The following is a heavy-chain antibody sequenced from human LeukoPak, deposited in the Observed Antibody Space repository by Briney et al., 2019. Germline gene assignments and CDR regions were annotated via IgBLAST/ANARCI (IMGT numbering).Heavy chain of an antibody. Sequence: GESLRLSCAASRFTLSSYAMNWVRQAPGKGLEWVSAISGSGGTTYNADSVKGRFTISRDNSKNTLYLQLNSLRAEDTAVYYCAKGAGNFDWSYHDYWGQGTLVTVSS. CDR3: AKGAGNFDWSYHDY. V-gene: IGHV3-23*01. CDR1: RFTLSSYA. CDR2: ISGSGGTT. D-gene: IGHD3-9*01. J-gene: IGHJ4*02.